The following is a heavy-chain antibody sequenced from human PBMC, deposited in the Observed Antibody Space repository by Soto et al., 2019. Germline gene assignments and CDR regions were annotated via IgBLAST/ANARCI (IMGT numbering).Heavy chain of an antibody. CDR2: ISAYNGNT. Sequence: GVPVKVSSEDCRLGIESKCSRSLRQDPRQGLEWMGWISAYNGNTNYAQKLQGRVTMTTDTSTSTAYMELRSLRSDDTAVYYCARVILAYCGGDCSGRLGYWGQGLL. CDR3: ARVILAYCGGDCSGRLGY. J-gene: IGHJ4*02. CDR1: RLGIESKC. D-gene: IGHD2-21*02. V-gene: IGHV1-18*01.